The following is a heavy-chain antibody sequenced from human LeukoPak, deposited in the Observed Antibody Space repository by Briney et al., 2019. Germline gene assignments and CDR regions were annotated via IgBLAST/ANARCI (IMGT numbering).Heavy chain of an antibody. CDR3: TRYNNDHFDY. CDR2: IAYDGSRA. CDR1: GFTFGGYG. V-gene: IGHV3-33*01. J-gene: IGHJ4*02. D-gene: IGHD1-14*01. Sequence: GGSLRLSCAGSGFTFGGYGMHWFRQTPGKGLEWVSVIAYDGSRAFYADSVKGRFTISRDNSKNTMSVQMDDLRAEDTAVYYCTRYNNDHFDYWGQGTLVTVSS.